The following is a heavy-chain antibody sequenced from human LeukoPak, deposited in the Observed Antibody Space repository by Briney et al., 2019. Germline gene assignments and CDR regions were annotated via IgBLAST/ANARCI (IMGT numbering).Heavy chain of an antibody. CDR3: ARVDDSGDYVIDY. CDR1: GFSFSGYI. Sequence: GGSLRLSCAASGFSFSGYIMIWVRQAPGRGLEWVSIINYTSSYKYYADSVKGRFTVSRDNANKSLYLQMNSLRAEDTAVYYCARVDDSGDYVIDYWGQGTLVTVSS. V-gene: IGHV3-21*01. D-gene: IGHD4-17*01. J-gene: IGHJ4*02. CDR2: INYTSSYK.